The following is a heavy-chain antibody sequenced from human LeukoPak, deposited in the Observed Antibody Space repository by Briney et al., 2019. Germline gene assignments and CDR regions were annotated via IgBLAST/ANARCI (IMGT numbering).Heavy chain of an antibody. CDR1: GFTFSTYG. Sequence: GGSLRLSCAASGFTFSTYGMHWVRQAPGKGLEWVAFIRYDGSNKYYADSVKGRFTISRDNSKNTLFLQMNSLRAEDTAVYYCARVYNSGSYFRGYYMDVWGKGTTVTVSS. CDR3: ARVYNSGSYFRGYYMDV. D-gene: IGHD3-10*01. V-gene: IGHV3-30*02. J-gene: IGHJ6*03. CDR2: IRYDGSNK.